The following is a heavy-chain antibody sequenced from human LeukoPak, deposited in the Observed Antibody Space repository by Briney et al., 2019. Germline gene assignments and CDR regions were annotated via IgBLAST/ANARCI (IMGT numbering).Heavy chain of an antibody. Sequence: PGGSLRLSCAASGFTFRDYSMNWVRRAPGKGLEWLSCIGSSTSSHIYYADSVRGRFTISRDNAKNSLYLQMNGLRPEDTAVYYCARDRSSSRDLDNWGQGTLVTVSS. CDR2: IGSSTSSHI. J-gene: IGHJ4*02. V-gene: IGHV3-21*01. D-gene: IGHD6-13*01. CDR1: GFTFRDYS. CDR3: ARDRSSSRDLDN.